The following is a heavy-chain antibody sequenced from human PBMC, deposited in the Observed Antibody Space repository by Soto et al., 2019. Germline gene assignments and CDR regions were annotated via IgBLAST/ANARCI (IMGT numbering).Heavy chain of an antibody. CDR2: IYYSGRT. D-gene: IGHD3-9*01. CDR1: GGSISSSSYY. V-gene: IGHV4-39*01. Sequence: SETLSLTCAVSGGSISSSSYYWGWIRQPPGKGLEWIGNIYYSGRTYYNPSLKSRVTMSLDTSKNQFSLKLSSVTAADTAVYFCARQPEVLRYLDWFDYWGQGALVTVSS. J-gene: IGHJ5*01. CDR3: ARQPEVLRYLDWFDY.